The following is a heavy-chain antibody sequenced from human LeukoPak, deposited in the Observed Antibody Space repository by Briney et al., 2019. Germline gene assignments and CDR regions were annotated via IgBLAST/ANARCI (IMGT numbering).Heavy chain of an antibody. D-gene: IGHD4-23*01. Sequence: GGSLRLSCAASGFTFSSYETNWVRQAPGKGLEWVSYISSSGSTIYYADSVKGRFTISRDNAKNSLYLQMNSLRAEDTAVYYCAREPGYGGNGGYFDYWSQGTLVTVSS. CDR2: ISSSGSTI. V-gene: IGHV3-48*03. J-gene: IGHJ4*02. CDR3: AREPGYGGNGGYFDY. CDR1: GFTFSSYE.